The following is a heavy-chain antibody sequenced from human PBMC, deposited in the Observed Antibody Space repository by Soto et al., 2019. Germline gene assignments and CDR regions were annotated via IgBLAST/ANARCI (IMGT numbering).Heavy chain of an antibody. J-gene: IGHJ4*02. CDR2: IWYDGSNK. D-gene: IGHD2-2*01. CDR3: ARSPAYCSSTSCYGVDY. CDR1: GFTFSSYG. Sequence: LLLTCAASGFTFSSYGMHWVRQAPGKGLEWVAVIWYDGSNKYYADSVKGRFTISRDNSKNTLYLQMNSLRAEDTAAYYCARSPAYCSSTSCYGVDYWGQGTLVTVSS. V-gene: IGHV3-33*01.